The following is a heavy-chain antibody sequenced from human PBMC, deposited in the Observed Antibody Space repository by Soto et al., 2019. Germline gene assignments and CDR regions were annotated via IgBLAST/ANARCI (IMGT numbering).Heavy chain of an antibody. CDR1: GGSISSYY. CDR2: IYYSGST. CDR3: AREINSYGHRFDY. Sequence: SETLSLTCTVSGGSISSYYWSWIRQPPGKGLEWIGYIYYSGSTNYNPSLKSRVTISVDTSKNQFSLKLSSVTAADTAVYYCAREINSYGHRFDYWGQGTLVTVSS. J-gene: IGHJ4*02. D-gene: IGHD5-18*01. V-gene: IGHV4-59*01.